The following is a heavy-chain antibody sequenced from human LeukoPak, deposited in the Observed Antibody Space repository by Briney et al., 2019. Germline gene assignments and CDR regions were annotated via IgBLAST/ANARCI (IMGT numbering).Heavy chain of an antibody. CDR3: ARGGRFVLRYFDWLSRGFDY. V-gene: IGHV4-59*12. J-gene: IGHJ4*02. CDR1: GGSISSYY. D-gene: IGHD3-9*01. CDR2: IYYTGST. Sequence: SETLSLTCTVSGGSISSYYWSWIRQPPGKGLEWIGYIYYTGSTNYNPSLKSRVTISVDTSKNQFSLKLSSVTAADTAVYYCARGGRFVLRYFDWLSRGFDYWGQGTLVTVSS.